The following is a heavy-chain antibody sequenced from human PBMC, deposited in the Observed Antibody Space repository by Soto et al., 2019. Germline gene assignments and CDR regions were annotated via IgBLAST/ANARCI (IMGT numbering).Heavy chain of an antibody. Sequence: QVQLQESGPGLVKPSDTLSLTCAVSGYSISSSNWWGWIRQPPGKGLEWIGYIYYSGTTYYNPSLTSRVTMSVDTAKNQFSLKLTSVTAVDTAVYYCARREIQGPIDYWGQGTLVTVSS. V-gene: IGHV4-28*01. CDR3: ARREIQGPIDY. CDR2: IYYSGTT. D-gene: IGHD1-26*01. CDR1: GYSISSSNW. J-gene: IGHJ4*02.